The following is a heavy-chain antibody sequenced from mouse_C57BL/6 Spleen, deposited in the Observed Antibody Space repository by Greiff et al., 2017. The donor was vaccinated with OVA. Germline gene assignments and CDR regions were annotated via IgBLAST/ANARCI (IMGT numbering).Heavy chain of an antibody. D-gene: IGHD1-1*01. CDR3: ARDPHYYGSSPYAMDY. CDR1: GYAFSSSW. Sequence: QVQLQQSGPELVKPGASVKISCKASGYAFSSSWMNWVKQRPGKGLEWIGRIYPGDGDTNYNGKFKGKATLTADKSSSTAYMQLSSLTSEDSAVYFCARDPHYYGSSPYAMDYWGQGTSVTVSS. CDR2: IYPGDGDT. V-gene: IGHV1-82*01. J-gene: IGHJ4*01.